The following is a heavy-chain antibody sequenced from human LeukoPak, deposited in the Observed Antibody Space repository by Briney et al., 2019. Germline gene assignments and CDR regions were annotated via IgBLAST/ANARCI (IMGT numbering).Heavy chain of an antibody. CDR2: ISGSGGGT. CDR1: GITLSNYG. D-gene: IGHD4-17*01. Sequence: GGSLRLSCAVSGITLSNYGMSWVRQAPGKGLEWVAGISGSGGGTNYADSVKGRFTISRDNAKNSLYLQMNSLRAEDTAVYYCARDLGRNDYGDYDYYYYGMDVWGQGTTVTVSS. CDR3: ARDLGRNDYGDYDYYYYGMDV. V-gene: IGHV3-23*01. J-gene: IGHJ6*02.